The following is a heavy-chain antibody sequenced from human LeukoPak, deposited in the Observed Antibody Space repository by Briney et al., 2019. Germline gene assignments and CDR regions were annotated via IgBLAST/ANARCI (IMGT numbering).Heavy chain of an antibody. V-gene: IGHV4-34*01. D-gene: IGHD6-13*01. CDR3: ARKKGSSWIDY. CDR1: GGSFSGYY. CDR2: INHSGST. J-gene: IGHJ4*02. Sequence: SETLSLTCAVYGGSFSGYYWSWIRQPPGKGLEWIGEINHSGSTNYNPPLKSRVTISVDTSKNQFSLKLSSVTAADTAVYYCARKKGSSWIDYWGQGTLVTVSS.